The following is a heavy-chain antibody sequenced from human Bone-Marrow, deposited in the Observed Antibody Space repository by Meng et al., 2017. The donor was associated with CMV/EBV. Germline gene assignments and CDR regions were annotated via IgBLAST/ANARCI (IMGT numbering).Heavy chain of an antibody. D-gene: IGHD4-23*01. J-gene: IGHJ6*02. CDR1: GFPVSSNY. CDR3: ARDLRTTGVTPITYYYYYGMDV. V-gene: IGHV3-53*05. Sequence: GGSLRLSGEASGFPVSSNYMSWFLQSPGKGLEWVSVIYSGGSTYYADTVKGRFTISRDKSKNTPYIKMSSLRDEDTAVYYCARDLRTTGVTPITYYYYYGMDVWGQGTTVTVSS. CDR2: IYSGGST.